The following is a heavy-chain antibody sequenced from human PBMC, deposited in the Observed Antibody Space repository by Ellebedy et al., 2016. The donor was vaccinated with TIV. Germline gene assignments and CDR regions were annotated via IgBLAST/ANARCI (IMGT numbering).Heavy chain of an antibody. V-gene: IGHV4-39*07. CDR1: GGSVSSSSHH. Sequence: MPSETLSLTCTASGGSVSSSSHHWGWIRQPPAKGLEWIGEINHSGSTNYNPSLKSRVTISVDTSKNQFSLKLRSVTAADTGIYYCARGLGVPAASYYFDYWGQGTLVTVSS. D-gene: IGHD2-2*01. CDR3: ARGLGVPAASYYFDY. J-gene: IGHJ4*02. CDR2: INHSGST.